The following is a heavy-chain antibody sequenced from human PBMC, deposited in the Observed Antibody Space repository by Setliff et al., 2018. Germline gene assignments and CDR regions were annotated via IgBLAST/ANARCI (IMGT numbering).Heavy chain of an antibody. J-gene: IGHJ4*02. D-gene: IGHD1-26*01. V-gene: IGHV1-3*01. CDR2: INGINGNT. CDR1: GYTFTAYD. CDR3: ARGQTVGPNSGKDY. Sequence: ASVKVSCKASGYTFTAYDIHWMRQAPGQSLEWMGWINGINGNTKYSQNFQGRVTFTSDTSANTAFMELSSLRSEDSSMYYCARGQTVGPNSGKDYWGQGTLVTVSS.